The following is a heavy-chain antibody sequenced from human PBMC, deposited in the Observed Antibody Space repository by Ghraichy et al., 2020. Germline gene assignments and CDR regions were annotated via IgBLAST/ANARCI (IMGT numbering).Heavy chain of an antibody. J-gene: IGHJ6*02. CDR2: INHSGST. CDR3: MGKRYGSGSYYANHRYYYGMDV. V-gene: IGHV4-34*01. D-gene: IGHD3-10*01. CDR1: GGSFSGYY. Sequence: SQTLSLTCAVYGGSFSGYYWSWIRQPPGKGLEWIGEINHSGSTNYNPSLKSRVTISVDTSKNQFSLKLSSVTAADTAVYYCMGKRYGSGSYYANHRYYYGMDVWGQRTTVTVSS.